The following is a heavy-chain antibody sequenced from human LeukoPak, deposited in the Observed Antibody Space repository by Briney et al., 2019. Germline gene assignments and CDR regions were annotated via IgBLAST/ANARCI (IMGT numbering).Heavy chain of an antibody. J-gene: IGHJ4*02. D-gene: IGHD5-18*01. CDR2: IYYSGST. CDR1: GVSVSSYY. V-gene: IGHV4-59*02. Sequence: SETLSLTCTVSGVSVSSYYWSWIRQPPGKGLEWIGYIYYSGSTNYNPSLKSRVTMSVDTSKNQFSLILNSVTAADTAVYYCARGGHSYLHPFADWGQGTLVTVSS. CDR3: ARGGHSYLHPFAD.